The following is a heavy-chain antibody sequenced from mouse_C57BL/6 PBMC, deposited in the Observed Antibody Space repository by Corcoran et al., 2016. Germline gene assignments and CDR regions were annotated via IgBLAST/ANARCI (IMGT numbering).Heavy chain of an antibody. CDR3: ARNWDGYVDV. D-gene: IGHD4-1*01. V-gene: IGHV4-1*01. Sequence: EVNLLRSGGGLVQPGGSLTLSCAATGIDFSSCWMSWVRRAPGKGLEWIGEINPDSSTLNYAPSLKDKFIISRDNAKNTLYLQMSKVRSEDTALYYCARNWDGYVDVWGTGTTVTVSS. CDR1: GIDFSSCW. J-gene: IGHJ1*03. CDR2: INPDSSTL.